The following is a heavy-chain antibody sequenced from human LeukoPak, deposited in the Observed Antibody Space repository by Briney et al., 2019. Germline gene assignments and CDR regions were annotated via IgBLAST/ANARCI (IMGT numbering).Heavy chain of an antibody. V-gene: IGHV3-30*02. D-gene: IGHD3-3*01. CDR2: IRYDGSNK. Sequence: QPGGSLRLSCAASGFTFSSYGMHWVRQAPGKGLEWVAFIRYDGSNKYYADSVKGRFTISRDNAKNSLYLQMSSLRAEDTAVYHCATMGTTFWSGSYPFNYWGQGTLVTVSS. CDR3: ATMGTTFWSGSYPFNY. CDR1: GFTFSSYG. J-gene: IGHJ4*02.